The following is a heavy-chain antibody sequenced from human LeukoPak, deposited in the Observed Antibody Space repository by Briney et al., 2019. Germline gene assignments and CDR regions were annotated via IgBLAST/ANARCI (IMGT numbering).Heavy chain of an antibody. CDR3: ARDSFAGFDP. CDR2: IKQDGAEK. J-gene: IGHJ5*02. Sequence: GGSLRLSCAASGFTFSRYWMSWVRQAPGKGLEWVANIKQDGAEKYYVDSVKGRFTISRDNAKKSLYLQMNSLRAEDTAVYYCARDSFAGFDPWGQGTLVTVSS. CDR1: GFTFSRYW. V-gene: IGHV3-7*01.